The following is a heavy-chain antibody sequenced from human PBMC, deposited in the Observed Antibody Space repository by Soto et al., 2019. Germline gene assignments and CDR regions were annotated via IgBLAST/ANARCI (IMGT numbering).Heavy chain of an antibody. V-gene: IGHV3-30*18. CDR3: AKDQGYCGGDCLENQFDY. CDR2: ISYDGSNK. D-gene: IGHD2-21*02. J-gene: IGHJ4*02. Sequence: PGGSLRLSCAASGFTFSSYGMHWVRQAPGKGLEWVAVISYDGSNKYYADSVKGRFTISRDNSKNTLYLQMNSLRAEDTAVYYCAKDQGYCGGDCLENQFDYWGQGTLVTVSS. CDR1: GFTFSSYG.